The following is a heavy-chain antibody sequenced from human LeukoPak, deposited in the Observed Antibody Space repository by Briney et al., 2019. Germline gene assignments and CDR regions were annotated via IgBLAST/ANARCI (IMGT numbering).Heavy chain of an antibody. D-gene: IGHD6-13*01. CDR2: INHSGST. Sequence: SETLSLTCTVSGGSVSSSSYYWGWIRQPPGKGLEWIGEINHSGSTNYNPSLKSRVTISVDTSKNQFSLKLSSVTAADTAVYYCARGPIAALPDYWGQGTLVTVSS. J-gene: IGHJ4*02. V-gene: IGHV4-39*07. CDR3: ARGPIAALPDY. CDR1: GGSVSSSSYY.